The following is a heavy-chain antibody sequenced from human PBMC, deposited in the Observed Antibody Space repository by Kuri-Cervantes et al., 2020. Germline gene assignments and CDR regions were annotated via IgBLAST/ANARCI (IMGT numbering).Heavy chain of an antibody. J-gene: IGHJ3*02. CDR3: ASESGSSLISYAFDI. V-gene: IGHV1-3*01. D-gene: IGHD3-3*01. CDR1: GYTFTSYA. Sequence: ASVKVSCKASGYTFTSYAMHWVRQAPGQRLEWMGWINAGNGNTKYSQKFQGRVTITRDTSASTAYMELSSLRSEDTAVYYCASESGSSLISYAFDIWGQGTMVTVSS. CDR2: INAGNGNT.